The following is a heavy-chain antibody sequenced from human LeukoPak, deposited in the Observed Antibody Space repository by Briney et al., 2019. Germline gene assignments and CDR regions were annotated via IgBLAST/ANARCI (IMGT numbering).Heavy chain of an antibody. CDR2: IYYSGST. Sequence: TSETLSLTCSVSGGSISSRSYYWGWIRQPPGKGLEWFGSIYYSGSTYYNPSLKSRVTISVDTSKNQFSLKLSSVTAADTAVYYCARGGYTYGFDAFDIWGQGTMVTVSS. CDR3: ARGGYTYGFDAFDI. J-gene: IGHJ3*02. V-gene: IGHV4-39*07. CDR1: GGSISSRSYY. D-gene: IGHD5-18*01.